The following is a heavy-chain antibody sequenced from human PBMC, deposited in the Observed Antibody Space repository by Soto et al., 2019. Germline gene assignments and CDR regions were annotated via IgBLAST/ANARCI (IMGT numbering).Heavy chain of an antibody. Sequence: EVQLVESGGGLVQPGGSLRLSCVASGFTFSSYWMSWVRQAPGKGLEWVANIKQDGSEKYYVDSVKGRFTISRDNAKNSLYLQMNSLRAEDTAVYYCARVPSGNSDFFYFDYWGQGTLVTVSS. CDR1: GFTFSSYW. V-gene: IGHV3-7*01. D-gene: IGHD3-3*01. CDR2: IKQDGSEK. J-gene: IGHJ4*02. CDR3: ARVPSGNSDFFYFDY.